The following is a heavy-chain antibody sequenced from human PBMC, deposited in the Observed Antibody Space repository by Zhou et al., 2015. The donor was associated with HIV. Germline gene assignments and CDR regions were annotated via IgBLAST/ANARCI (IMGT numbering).Heavy chain of an antibody. D-gene: IGHD2-21*02. V-gene: IGHV1-3*04. CDR1: GYTFNKFA. Sequence: QVQLVQSGAEVKKPGASVKVSCKASGYTFNKFAIHWVRQAPGQRPEWMAWINTGAGDTIYTQRFQGRITVIRDTSASTVYMELSGLTSEDTAVYYCARDCGADCYCGADCYSHYYFDYWGQGTLGHRLL. J-gene: IGHJ4*02. CDR2: INTGAGDT. CDR3: ARDCGADCYCGADCYSHYYFDY.